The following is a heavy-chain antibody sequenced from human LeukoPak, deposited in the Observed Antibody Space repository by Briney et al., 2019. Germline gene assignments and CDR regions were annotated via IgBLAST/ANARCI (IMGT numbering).Heavy chain of an antibody. CDR2: IYYSGST. J-gene: IGHJ4*02. Sequence: SETLSLTCTVSGGSISNYYWSWIRQPPWKGLEWIGYIYYSGSTNYNPSLKSRVTISVDTSKNQFSLKLSSVTAADTAVYYCARGGYSYGNDYWGQGTLVTVSS. D-gene: IGHD5-18*01. V-gene: IGHV4-59*01. CDR1: GGSISNYY. CDR3: ARGGYSYGNDY.